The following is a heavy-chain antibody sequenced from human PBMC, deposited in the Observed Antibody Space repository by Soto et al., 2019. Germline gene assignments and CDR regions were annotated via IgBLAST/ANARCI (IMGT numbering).Heavy chain of an antibody. V-gene: IGHV3-23*01. D-gene: IGHD4-17*01. CDR1: GFTFSTYG. CDR2: VSYTGDTT. Sequence: GGSLRLSCASSGFTFSTYGMSWVRQAPGKGLEWVSSVSYTGDTTYYADSVKGRFTVSRDNSKNTVYLQMNSLRTEDTATYYCASTDYGGDGQDYWGQGTLVTVSS. CDR3: ASTDYGGDGQDY. J-gene: IGHJ4*02.